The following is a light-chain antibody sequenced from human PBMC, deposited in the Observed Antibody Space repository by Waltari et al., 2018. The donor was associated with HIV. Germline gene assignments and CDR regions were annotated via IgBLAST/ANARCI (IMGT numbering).Light chain of an antibody. CDR2: DVS. CDR3: SSYTSSSTFYVV. V-gene: IGLV2-14*01. J-gene: IGLJ2*01. CDR1: GSDVGGYNY. Sequence: QSALTQPASVSGSPGQSITIPCTAPGSDVGGYNYVSWYQQHPGKAPKLMIYDVSNRPSGVSNRFSGSKSGNTASLTISGLQAEDEADYYCSSYTSSSTFYVVFGGGTKLTVL.